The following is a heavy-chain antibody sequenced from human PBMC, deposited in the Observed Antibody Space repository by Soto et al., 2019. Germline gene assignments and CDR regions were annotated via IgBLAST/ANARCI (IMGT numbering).Heavy chain of an antibody. CDR2: INPNSGDT. D-gene: IGHD6-6*01. Sequence: ASVEVSCKASGYTFIVYYIHWVRQAPGQGLEWMGWINPNSGDTTYAQKFQGRVTMTRDTSISTAYMELSSLSSDDTAVYYCAREGIAGRPLDFWGQGTLVTVSS. CDR1: GYTFIVYY. V-gene: IGHV1-2*02. CDR3: AREGIAGRPLDF. J-gene: IGHJ4*02.